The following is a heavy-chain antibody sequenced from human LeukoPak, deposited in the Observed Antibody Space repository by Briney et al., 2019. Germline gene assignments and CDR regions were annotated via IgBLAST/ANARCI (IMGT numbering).Heavy chain of an antibody. D-gene: IGHD1-26*01. Sequence: PSETLSLTCTVSGGSISSSSYSWGWIRQPTGKGLEWIGSIYYSGSTYYNPSLKSRVTISVDTSKNQFSLKLSSVTAADTAVYYCARAAPSWYSGSSSFDYWGQGTLVTVSS. CDR2: IYYSGST. CDR3: ARAAPSWYSGSSSFDY. J-gene: IGHJ4*02. CDR1: GGSISSSSYS. V-gene: IGHV4-39*01.